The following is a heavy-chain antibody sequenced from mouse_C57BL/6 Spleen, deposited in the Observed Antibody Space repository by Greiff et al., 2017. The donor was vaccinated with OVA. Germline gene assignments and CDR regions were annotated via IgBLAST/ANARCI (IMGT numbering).Heavy chain of an antibody. CDR1: GYSFTDYN. Sequence: LVESGPELVKPGASVKISCKASGYSFTDYNMNWVKQSNGKSLEWIGVINPNYGTTSYNQKFKGKATLTVDQSSSTAYMQLNSLTSEDSAVYYCARGGYYYGSPNYYAMDYWGQGTSVTVSS. D-gene: IGHD1-1*01. CDR3: ARGGYYYGSPNYYAMDY. V-gene: IGHV1-39*01. J-gene: IGHJ4*01. CDR2: INPNYGTT.